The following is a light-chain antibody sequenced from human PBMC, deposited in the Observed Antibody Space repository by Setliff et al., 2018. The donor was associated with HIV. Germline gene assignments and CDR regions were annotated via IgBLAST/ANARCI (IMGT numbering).Light chain of an antibody. CDR2: DVN. CDR3: SSYPSYNSFLI. Sequence: ALTQPASVSGSPGQSITISCTGTSSDVGGYDLVYWYQLHPGMAPQLMIYDVNKRSSGVSNRFSGSKSGDTASLTISGLQAEDEADYFCSSYPSYNSFLIFGGGTKVTVL. J-gene: IGLJ2*01. V-gene: IGLV2-14*03. CDR1: SSDVGGYDL.